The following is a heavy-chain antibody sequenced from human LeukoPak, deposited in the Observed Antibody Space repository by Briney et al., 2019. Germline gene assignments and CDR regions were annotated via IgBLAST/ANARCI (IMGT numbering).Heavy chain of an antibody. Sequence: SETLSLTCTVSGGSISNKYWSWIRQPPGKGLEWIGYIYYSGSTNYNPSLKGRVTILVDTSKNQFSLKLSSVTAADTAVYYCARVGIAAAFDYWGQGTLVTVSS. D-gene: IGHD6-13*01. J-gene: IGHJ4*02. V-gene: IGHV4-59*01. CDR2: IYYSGST. CDR1: GGSISNKY. CDR3: ARVGIAAAFDY.